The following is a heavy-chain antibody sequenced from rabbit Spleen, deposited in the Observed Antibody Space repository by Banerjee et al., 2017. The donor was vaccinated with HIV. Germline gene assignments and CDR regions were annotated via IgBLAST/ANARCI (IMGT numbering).Heavy chain of an antibody. D-gene: IGHD8-1*01. CDR2: AYAGSSGST. CDR1: GFSFNSGYD. CDR3: ARDAGTSFSTYGMDL. J-gene: IGHJ6*01. Sequence: QSLEESGGGLVQPEGSLTLTCTASGFSFNSGYDMCWVRQAPGKGLEWVACAYAGSSGSTYSATWAKGRFTISKTSSTTVTLQMTSLTAADTATYFCARDAGTSFSTYGMDLWGPGTLVTVS. V-gene: IGHV1S40*01.